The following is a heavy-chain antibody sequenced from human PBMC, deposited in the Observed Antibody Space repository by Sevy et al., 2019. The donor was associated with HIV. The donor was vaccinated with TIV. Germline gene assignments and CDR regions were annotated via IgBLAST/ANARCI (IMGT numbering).Heavy chain of an antibody. J-gene: IGHJ4*02. V-gene: IGHV1-24*01. CDR2: FDPEDDEK. D-gene: IGHD3-22*01. CDR1: GYTLTELS. Sequence: ASVKVSCKVSGYTLTELSMHWVRQAPGKGLEWMGTFDPEDDEKIYAQKFQGRVTMTEDTSTDTAYMELSRLRSEDTAVYYCATTKDYYDTSGYPFDSWGPGTLVTVSS. CDR3: ATTKDYYDTSGYPFDS.